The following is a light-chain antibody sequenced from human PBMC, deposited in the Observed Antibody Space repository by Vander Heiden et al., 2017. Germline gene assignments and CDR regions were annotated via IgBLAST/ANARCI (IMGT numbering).Light chain of an antibody. CDR3: CSDAGSYTFV. J-gene: IGLJ3*02. V-gene: IGLV2-11*01. CDR1: SSDVGVDNY. Sequence: QSDLTQPRAVSGSPDQSVTISCTGTSSDVGVDNYVSWYQQHPGKAPTLMIYDVTKRPSGVPDRFSGSKSGNTASLTISGRQAEDDADYYCCSDAGSYTFVFGGGTKLTVL. CDR2: DVT.